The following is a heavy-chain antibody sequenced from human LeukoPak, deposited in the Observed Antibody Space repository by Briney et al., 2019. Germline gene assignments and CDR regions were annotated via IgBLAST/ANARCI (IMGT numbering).Heavy chain of an antibody. CDR3: ARSRTDWNDVAHFDY. V-gene: IGHV4-4*07. D-gene: IGHD1-1*01. J-gene: IGHJ4*02. CDR2: IYTSGST. Sequence: SETLSLSCTVSGGSISSYYWSWIRQPAGKGLEWIGRIYTSGSTNYNPSLKSRVTMSVDTSKNQFSLKLSSVTAADTAVYYCARSRTDWNDVAHFDYWGQGTLVTVSS. CDR1: GGSISSYY.